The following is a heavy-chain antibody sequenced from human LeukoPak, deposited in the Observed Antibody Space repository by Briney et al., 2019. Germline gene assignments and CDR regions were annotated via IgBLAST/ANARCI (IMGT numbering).Heavy chain of an antibody. CDR1: GGSISHYV. CDR3: ARLFLPESEYHNWFDP. CDR2: IYYSGRT. V-gene: IGHV4-59*01. Sequence: SETLSLTCTVSGGSISHYVWSWIRQPPGKGLEWIGYIYYSGRTNYNPSLKSRVTISVDTSKNQFSLRLSSVTAADTAVYYCARLFLPESEYHNWFDPWGQGTLVTVSS. J-gene: IGHJ5*02. D-gene: IGHD1-14*01.